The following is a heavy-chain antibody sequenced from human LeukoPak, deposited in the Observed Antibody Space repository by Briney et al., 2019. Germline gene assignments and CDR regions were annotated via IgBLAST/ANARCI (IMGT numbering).Heavy chain of an antibody. V-gene: IGHV4-39*01. CDR3: ARLVEDGSGSYIGY. CDR2: IYYSGST. D-gene: IGHD1-26*01. J-gene: IGHJ4*02. CDR1: GGSISSSSYY. Sequence: PSETLSLTCTVSGGSISSSSYYWGWIRQPPGKGLEWIGSIYYSGSTYYNPSLKSRVTISVDTSKNQFSLKLSSVTAADTAVYYCARLVEDGSGSYIGYWGQGTLVTVSS.